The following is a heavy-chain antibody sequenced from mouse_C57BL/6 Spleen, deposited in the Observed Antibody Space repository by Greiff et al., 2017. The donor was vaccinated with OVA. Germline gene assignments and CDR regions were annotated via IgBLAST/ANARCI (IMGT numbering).Heavy chain of an antibody. J-gene: IGHJ3*01. CDR1: GYTFTSYG. V-gene: IGHV1-81*01. CDR3: ARGDSSGYGFAY. Sequence: VQLQQSEAELARPGASVKLSCKASGYTFTSYGISWVKQRTGQGLEWIGEIYPRSGNTYYNEKFKGKATLTADKSSSTAYMELRSLTSEDSAVYFCARGDSSGYGFAYWGQGTLVTVSA. CDR2: IYPRSGNT. D-gene: IGHD3-2*02.